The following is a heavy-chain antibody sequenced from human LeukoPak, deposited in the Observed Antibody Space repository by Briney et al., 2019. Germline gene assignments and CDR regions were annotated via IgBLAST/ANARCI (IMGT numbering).Heavy chain of an antibody. Sequence: ASVKVSCKVSGYTLTELSMHWVRQAPGKGLEWMGSFDPEDGKTIYAQKFQGRVTMTEDTSTGTAYMELSSLRSEDTAVFYCATMACDRSGYYSTFDYWGQGTLVTVSS. V-gene: IGHV1-24*01. CDR2: FDPEDGKT. CDR3: ATMACDRSGYYSTFDY. CDR1: GYTLTELS. D-gene: IGHD3-22*01. J-gene: IGHJ4*02.